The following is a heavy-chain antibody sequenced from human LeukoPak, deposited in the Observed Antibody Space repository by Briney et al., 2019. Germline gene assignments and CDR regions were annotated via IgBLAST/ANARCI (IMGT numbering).Heavy chain of an antibody. CDR3: ARDTPYGGYDA. CDR2: INSDGSST. CDR1: GFTFSSYW. D-gene: IGHD5-12*01. J-gene: IGHJ5*02. V-gene: IGHV3-74*01. Sequence: PGGSLRLSCAASGFTFSSYWMHWVRQAPGKGLVWVSRINSDGSSTIYADSVKGRFTISRDNAKNTLYLQMNSLRAEDTTVYYCARDTPYGGYDAWGQGTLVTVSS.